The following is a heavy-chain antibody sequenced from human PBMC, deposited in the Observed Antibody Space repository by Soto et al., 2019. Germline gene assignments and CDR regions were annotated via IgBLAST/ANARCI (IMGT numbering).Heavy chain of an antibody. J-gene: IGHJ4*02. D-gene: IGHD1-26*01. Sequence: SETLSLTCTVSGGSISSSSYYWGWIRQPPGKGMEWIGSIYYSGSTYYNPSLKSRVTISVDTSKNQFSLKLSSVTAADTAVYYCARRGFMGATTIDYWGQGTLVTVSS. V-gene: IGHV4-39*01. CDR2: IYYSGST. CDR3: ARRGFMGATTIDY. CDR1: GGSISSSSYY.